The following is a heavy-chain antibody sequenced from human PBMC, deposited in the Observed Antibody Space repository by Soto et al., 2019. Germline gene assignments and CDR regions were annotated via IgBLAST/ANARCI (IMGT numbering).Heavy chain of an antibody. J-gene: IGHJ6*03. CDR3: ARQLWSGTYDYWYRDV. Sequence: PGESLKIFCKGSGYSFTSYWISWVRQMPGKGLEWMGRIDPSDSYTNYSPSFQGHVTISADKSISTAYLQWSSLKASDTAMYYCARQLWSGTYDYWYRDVWGKVNTVTVCS. D-gene: IGHD5-18*01. CDR2: IDPSDSYT. CDR1: GYSFTSYW. V-gene: IGHV5-10-1*01.